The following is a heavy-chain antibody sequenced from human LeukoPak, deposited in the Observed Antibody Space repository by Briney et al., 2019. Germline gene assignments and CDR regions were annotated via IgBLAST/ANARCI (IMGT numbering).Heavy chain of an antibody. CDR3: VRAEKVRYCSSTSCYTTWNWFDP. D-gene: IGHD2-2*02. Sequence: RASVKVSCKASGYTFTSYGISWVRQAPGQGLEWMGWISAYNGNTNYARKLQGRFTMTTDTSTSTAYMELRSLRSDDTAVYYCVRAEKVRYCSSTSCYTTWNWFDPWGQGTLVTVSS. CDR2: ISAYNGNT. CDR1: GYTFTSYG. V-gene: IGHV1-18*01. J-gene: IGHJ5*02.